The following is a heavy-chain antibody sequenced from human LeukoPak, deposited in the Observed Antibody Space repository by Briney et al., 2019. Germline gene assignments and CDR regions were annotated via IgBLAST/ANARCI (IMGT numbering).Heavy chain of an antibody. V-gene: IGHV3-7*01. J-gene: IGHJ4*02. CDR3: ARQEGEWELPGPFDY. D-gene: IGHD1-26*01. Sequence: GGSLRLSCAASGFTFSSYWMSWVRQAPGKGLEWVANIKQDGSEKYYVDSVKGRFTISRDNAKNSLYLQMNSPRAEDTAVYYCARQEGEWELPGPFDYWGQGTLVTVSS. CDR2: IKQDGSEK. CDR1: GFTFSSYW.